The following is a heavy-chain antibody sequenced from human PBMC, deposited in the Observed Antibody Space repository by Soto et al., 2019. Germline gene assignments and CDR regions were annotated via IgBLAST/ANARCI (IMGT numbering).Heavy chain of an antibody. V-gene: IGHV3-7*01. CDR1: GFTFSSYW. D-gene: IGHD3-9*01. CDR2: IKQDGSEK. CDR3: ARTSQYYDILTGPFDH. Sequence: GGSLRLSCAASGFTFSSYWMSWVRQAPGKGLEWVANIKQDGSEKYYVDSVKGRFTISRDNAKNSLYLQMNSLRAEDTAVYYCARTSQYYDILTGPFDHWGQGTLVTVSS. J-gene: IGHJ4*02.